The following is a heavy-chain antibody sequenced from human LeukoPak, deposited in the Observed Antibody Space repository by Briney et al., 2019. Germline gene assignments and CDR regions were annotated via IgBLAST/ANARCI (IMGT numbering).Heavy chain of an antibody. D-gene: IGHD3-22*01. CDR2: INPNSGGT. CDR1: GYTFTGYY. Sequence: ASVKVSCKASGYTFTGYYMHWVRQAPGQGLEWMGWINPNSGGTNYAQKFQGWVTMTRDTSISTAYMELSRLRSDDTAVYYCARDYNYYDSSGYYYLGYRGQGTLVTVSS. CDR3: ARDYNYYDSSGYYYLGY. J-gene: IGHJ4*02. V-gene: IGHV1-2*04.